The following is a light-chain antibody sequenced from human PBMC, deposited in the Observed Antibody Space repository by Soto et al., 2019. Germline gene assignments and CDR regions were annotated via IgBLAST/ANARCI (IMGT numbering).Light chain of an antibody. CDR3: QQSNSFPWT. J-gene: IGKJ1*01. Sequence: IQMTRSPSSVSASVGGKVTSTCRAMQVISHWVAWYQQKPGKAPNLLIYGASSLQSGVPSRFSGSGSGTDFTLTISSLQPEDFATYYCQQSNSFPWTFGQGTKVDI. V-gene: IGKV1-12*01. CDR1: QVISHW. CDR2: GAS.